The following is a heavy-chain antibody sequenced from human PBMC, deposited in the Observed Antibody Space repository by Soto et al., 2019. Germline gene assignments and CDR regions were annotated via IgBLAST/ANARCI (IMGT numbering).Heavy chain of an antibody. CDR1: GGTFSSYT. CDR2: IIPILGIA. Sequence: GASVKVSCKASGGTFSSYTISWVRQAPGQGLEWMGRIIPILGIANYAQKFQGRVTITADKSTSTAYMELSSLRSEDTAVYYCASYREGRIFYYYYMDVWGKGTTVTVSS. V-gene: IGHV1-69*02. CDR3: ASYREGRIFYYYYMDV. J-gene: IGHJ6*03. D-gene: IGHD3-10*01.